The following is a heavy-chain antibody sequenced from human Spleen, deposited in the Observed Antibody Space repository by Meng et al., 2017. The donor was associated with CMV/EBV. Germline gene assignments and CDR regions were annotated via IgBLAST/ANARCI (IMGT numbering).Heavy chain of an antibody. CDR2: IHYTGST. D-gene: IGHD3-22*01. J-gene: IGHJ3*02. CDR3: ARVYDSSGYSPNFGAFDI. V-gene: IGHV4-30-4*08. Sequence: SETLSLTCTVSGGSVNSGDYYWSWIRQPPGKDLEWIGYIHYTGSTYYNPSLKSRVTISLDKSKSQFSVNLGSVTAADTAVYYCARVYDSSGYSPNFGAFDIWGQGTMVTVSS. CDR1: GGSVNSGDYY.